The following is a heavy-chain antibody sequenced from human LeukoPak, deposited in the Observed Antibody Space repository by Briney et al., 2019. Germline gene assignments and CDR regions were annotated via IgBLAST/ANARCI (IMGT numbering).Heavy chain of an antibody. CDR2: VDHGGST. Sequence: PSETLSLTCAVYGGSFSDYYWSWIRQPPGKGLEWIGEVDHGGSTKYNPSLKSRVTISLDTSKNQFSLKLTSVTAADTAVYYSARLASGSYGPLTPFDYWGQGTLVTVSS. D-gene: IGHD1-26*01. V-gene: IGHV4-34*01. CDR1: GGSFSDYY. J-gene: IGHJ4*02. CDR3: ARLASGSYGPLTPFDY.